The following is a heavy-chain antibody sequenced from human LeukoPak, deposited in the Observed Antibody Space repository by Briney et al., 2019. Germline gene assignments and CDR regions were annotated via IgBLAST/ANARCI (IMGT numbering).Heavy chain of an antibody. D-gene: IGHD1-26*01. CDR3: ARETPEYSGSYPFDY. CDR2: IYTSGST. Sequence: SETLSLTCTVSGGSISSYYWSWIRQPPGKGLEWIGYIYTSGSTNHNPSLKSRVTISVDTSKNQFSLKLSSVTAADTAVYYCARETPEYSGSYPFDYWGQGTLVTVSS. J-gene: IGHJ4*02. CDR1: GGSISSYY. V-gene: IGHV4-4*09.